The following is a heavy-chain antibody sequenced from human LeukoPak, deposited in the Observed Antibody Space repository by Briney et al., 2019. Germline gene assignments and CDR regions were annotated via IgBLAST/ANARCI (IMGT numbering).Heavy chain of an antibody. V-gene: IGHV3-7*01. CDR2: IKQDGSEK. D-gene: IGHD3-22*01. J-gene: IGHJ4*02. CDR3: ARDNSYDSSGAQGNDY. CDR1: GFTFSSYW. Sequence: GGSLRLSCAASGFTFSSYWMSWVRQAPGKGLAWVANIKQDGSEKYYVDSVKGRFTISRDNAKNSLYLQMNSLRAEDTAVYYCARDNSYDSSGAQGNDYWGQGTLVTVSS.